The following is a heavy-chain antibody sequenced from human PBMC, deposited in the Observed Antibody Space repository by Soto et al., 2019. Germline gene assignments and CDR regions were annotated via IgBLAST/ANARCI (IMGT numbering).Heavy chain of an antibody. CDR3: ARGWLRGFDY. J-gene: IGHJ4*02. Sequence: GGSLRLSCAASGFTLSDHYMDWVRQAPGKGLEWVGRTRNKANSYTTEYAASVKGRFTISRDDSKNSLYLQMNSLKTEDTAVYYCARGWLRGFDYWGQGTLVTVSS. CDR1: GFTLSDHY. CDR2: TRNKANSYTT. D-gene: IGHD5-12*01. V-gene: IGHV3-72*01.